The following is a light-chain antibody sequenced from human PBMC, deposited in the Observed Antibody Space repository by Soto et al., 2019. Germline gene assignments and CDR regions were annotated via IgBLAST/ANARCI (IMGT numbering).Light chain of an antibody. CDR3: YSYAGNSYV. Sequence: LTQPRSVSGSPGQSVTISCTGTSSDVGTYNYVSWYQQHPGKAPKVMLYDVSRRPSGVPDRFSGSKSGNTASLTISGLQPDDEADYYCYSYAGNSYVFGTGTKVTVL. J-gene: IGLJ1*01. V-gene: IGLV2-11*01. CDR1: SSDVGTYNY. CDR2: DVS.